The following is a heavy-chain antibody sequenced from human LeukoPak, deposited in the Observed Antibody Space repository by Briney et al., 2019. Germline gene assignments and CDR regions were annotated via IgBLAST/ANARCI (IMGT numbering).Heavy chain of an antibody. Sequence: GRSLRLSCAASGFTFDDYAMHWVRQAPGKGLEWVSGISWNSGSIGYADSVKGRFTISRDNAKNSLYLRMNSLRAEDTALYYCAKDGVAAAGTSYWYFDLWGRGTLVTVSS. CDR3: AKDGVAAAGTSYWYFDL. J-gene: IGHJ2*01. CDR2: ISWNSGSI. V-gene: IGHV3-9*01. CDR1: GFTFDDYA. D-gene: IGHD6-13*01.